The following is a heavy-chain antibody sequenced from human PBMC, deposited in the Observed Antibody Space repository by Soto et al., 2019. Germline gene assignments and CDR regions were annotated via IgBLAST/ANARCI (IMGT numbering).Heavy chain of an antibody. CDR2: IYYSGST. V-gene: IGHV4-30-4*01. CDR3: ARDRGRTYYDLWSGPLYYYYGMDV. Sequence: SETLSLTCTVSGGSISSGDYYWSWIRQPPGKGLEWIGYIYYSGSTYYNPSLKSRVTISVDTSKNQFSLKLSSVTAADTAVYYCARDRGRTYYDLWSGPLYYYYGMDVWGQGTTVTVSS. D-gene: IGHD3-3*01. J-gene: IGHJ6*02. CDR1: GGSISSGDYY.